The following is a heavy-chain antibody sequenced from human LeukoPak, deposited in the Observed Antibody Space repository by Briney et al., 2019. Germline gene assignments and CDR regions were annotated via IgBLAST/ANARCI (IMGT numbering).Heavy chain of an antibody. CDR3: AKTGDYYGSGSHIDY. V-gene: IGHV3-23*01. CDR2: ISGSGGST. CDR1: GFTFSSYA. D-gene: IGHD3-10*01. J-gene: IGHJ4*02. Sequence: GGSLRLSCAASGFTFSSYAMSWVRQAPGKGLEWVSAISGSGGSTYYADSVKGRFTISRDNSKNTLYLQMNSLRAEDTAVYYCAKTGDYYGSGSHIDYWGQGTLVTVSS.